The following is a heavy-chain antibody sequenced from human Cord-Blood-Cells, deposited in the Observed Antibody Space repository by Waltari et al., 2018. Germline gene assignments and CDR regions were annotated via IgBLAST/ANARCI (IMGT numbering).Heavy chain of an antibody. CDR3: ARDQYCGGDCYACDI. J-gene: IGHJ3*02. Sequence: QVQLVQSGAEVKKPGSSVTVSCKASGGTFSSYAISWVRQAPGQGIEGMGGISPVCGTANDTQKSQGEGTVTAGESTSTAYMELSSLRSEDTAVYYCARDQYCGGDCYACDIWGQGTMVTVSS. V-gene: IGHV1-69*01. CDR2: ISPVCGTA. CDR1: GGTFSSYA. D-gene: IGHD2-21*02.